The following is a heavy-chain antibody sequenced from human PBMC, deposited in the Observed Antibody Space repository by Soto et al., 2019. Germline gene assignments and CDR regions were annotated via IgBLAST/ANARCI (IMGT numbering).Heavy chain of an antibody. V-gene: IGHV3-33*01. D-gene: IGHD2-8*01. Sequence: RLSCAASGFTFSSYGMHWVRQAPGKGLDWVAVLWYDGSNEHYADSVKGRSTISRDNSKNSVYLQMNNLRAEDTAVYFCARARGTYCNNGGCSPDYWGPGTLVTVSS. J-gene: IGHJ4*02. CDR3: ARARGTYCNNGGCSPDY. CDR2: LWYDGSNE. CDR1: GFTFSSYG.